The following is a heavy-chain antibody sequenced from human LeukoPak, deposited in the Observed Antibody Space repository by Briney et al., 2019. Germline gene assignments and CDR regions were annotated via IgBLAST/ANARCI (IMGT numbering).Heavy chain of an antibody. Sequence: GGSLRLSCAAPGFIFDNYAIHWVRQAPGKGLEWVSLISGDGGSTLYADSVRGRFTISRDNTRKSLSLQMSSLRSEDTALYYCARESETSGRYDYWGQGTLVTVSS. D-gene: IGHD6-19*01. CDR3: ARESETSGRYDY. J-gene: IGHJ4*02. V-gene: IGHV3-43*02. CDR1: GFIFDNYA. CDR2: ISGDGGST.